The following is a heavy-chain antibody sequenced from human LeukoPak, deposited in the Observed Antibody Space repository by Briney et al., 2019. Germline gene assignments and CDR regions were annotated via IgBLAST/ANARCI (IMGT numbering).Heavy chain of an antibody. Sequence: GGSLRLSCTASGFTFGDYAMCWFRQAPGKGLEWVGVVRSKAYGGTRDYAASVKGRFTISRDDSESITYLQLNSLETEDTAVYYCVRYTTTSRYTYFGMDVWGQGNTVTVSS. V-gene: IGHV3-49*03. CDR3: VRYTTTSRYTYFGMDV. D-gene: IGHD5-12*01. J-gene: IGHJ6*02. CDR2: VRSKAYGGTR. CDR1: GFTFGDYA.